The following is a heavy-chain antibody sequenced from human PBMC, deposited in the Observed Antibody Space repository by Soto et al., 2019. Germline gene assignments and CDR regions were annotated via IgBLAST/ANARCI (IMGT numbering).Heavy chain of an antibody. CDR2: ISSNGGST. V-gene: IGHV3-64D*06. CDR3: VLILYKWCMLYNWFDP. D-gene: IGHD2-8*01. J-gene: IGHJ5*02. CDR1: GFTFSSYA. Sequence: PVGSLRLSCSASGFTFSSYAIHWVRQAPGKGLEYVSAISSNGGSTYYADSVKGRFTISRDNSKNTLYLQMSSLRAEDTAVYYCVLILYKWCMLYNWFDPWGQGTLGTV.